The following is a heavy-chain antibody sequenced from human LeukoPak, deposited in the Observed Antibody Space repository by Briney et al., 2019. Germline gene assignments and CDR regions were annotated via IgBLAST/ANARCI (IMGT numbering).Heavy chain of an antibody. CDR2: ISAYNGNT. CDR1: GYTFTSYG. CDR3: AREALTIFGVVVDY. J-gene: IGHJ4*02. D-gene: IGHD3-3*01. V-gene: IGHV1-18*01. Sequence: ASVKVSCKASGYTFTSYGISWVRQAPGQGLEWMGWISAYNGNTNYAQKLQGRVTMTTDTSTSTAYMELSRLRSDDTAVYYCAREALTIFGVVVDYWGQGTLVTVSS.